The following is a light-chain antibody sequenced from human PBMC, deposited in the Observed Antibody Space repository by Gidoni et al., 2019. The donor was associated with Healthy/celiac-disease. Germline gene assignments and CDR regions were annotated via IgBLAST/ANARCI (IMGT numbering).Light chain of an antibody. V-gene: IGKV3-11*01. CDR2: DAS. J-gene: IGKJ1*01. Sequence: EIVLTQSPAPLSWSPGERATLSCRASQSVSSYLAWSQQKPGQAPRLLIYDASNRATGIPARFSGSGSGTDFTLTISSLEPEEFAVYYCQQRSNWPPTFXXXTKVEIK. CDR3: QQRSNWPPT. CDR1: QSVSSY.